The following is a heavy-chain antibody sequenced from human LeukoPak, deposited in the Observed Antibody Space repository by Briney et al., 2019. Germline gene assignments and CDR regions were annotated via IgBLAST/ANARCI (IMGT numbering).Heavy chain of an antibody. J-gene: IGHJ4*02. D-gene: IGHD3-9*01. V-gene: IGHV3-74*01. CDR3: ARDPSDILTGYPDY. CDR1: GFTFSSYW. Sequence: PGGSLRLSCAASGFTFSSYWMHWVRQAPGKELVWVSRINSDGSSTSYADSVKGRFTISRDNAKNTLYLQMNSLRAEDTAVYYCARDPSDILTGYPDYWGQGTLVTVSS. CDR2: INSDGSST.